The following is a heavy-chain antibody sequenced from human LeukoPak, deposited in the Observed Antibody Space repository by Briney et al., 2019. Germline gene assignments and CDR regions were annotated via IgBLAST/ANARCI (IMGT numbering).Heavy chain of an antibody. CDR1: GCSISSYY. D-gene: IGHD2-15*01. CDR2: IYYSGST. Sequence: SETLSLTCTVSGCSISSYYWSWIRQPPGKGLEWIGYIYYSGSTNYNPSLKSRVTISVDTSKNQFSLKLSSVTAADTAVYYCASTVICSGGSCYNNWFDPWGQGTLVTVSS. V-gene: IGHV4-59*01. CDR3: ASTVICSGGSCYNNWFDP. J-gene: IGHJ5*02.